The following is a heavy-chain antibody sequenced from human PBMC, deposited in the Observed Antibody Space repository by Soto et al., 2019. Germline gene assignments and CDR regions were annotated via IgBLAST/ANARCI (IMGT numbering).Heavy chain of an antibody. J-gene: IGHJ4*02. CDR2: INHSGST. Sequence: SETLSLTCAVYGGSFSGYYWSWIRQPPEKGLEWIGEINHSGSTNYNPSLKSRVTISVDTSKNQLSLKLSSVTAADTAVYYLARAVVVPAAMTSSFDYWGQGTLVIVSS. CDR1: GGSFSGYY. CDR3: ARAVVVPAAMTSSFDY. V-gene: IGHV4-34*01. D-gene: IGHD2-2*01.